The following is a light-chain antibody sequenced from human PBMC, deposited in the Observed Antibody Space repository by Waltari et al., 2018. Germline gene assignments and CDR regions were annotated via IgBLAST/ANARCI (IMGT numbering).Light chain of an antibody. CDR3: QAWDSGTAHVV. J-gene: IGLJ2*01. CDR2: EDN. CDR1: KLGDKY. V-gene: IGLV3-1*01. Sequence: SYELTQPPSVSVSPGQTATNTCSGDKLGDKYACWYQQKPGQSPVLVISEDNKRPSGIPERFSGSNSGNTATLTISGTQTMDEADYYCQAWDSGTAHVVFGGGTKLTVL.